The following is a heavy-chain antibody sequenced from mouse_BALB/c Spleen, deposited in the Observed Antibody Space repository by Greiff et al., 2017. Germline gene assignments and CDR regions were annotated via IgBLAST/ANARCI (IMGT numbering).Heavy chain of an antibody. CDR3: ARDPLNWDKGDYFDY. V-gene: IGHV7-3*02. J-gene: IGHJ2*01. CDR2: IRNKANGYTT. CDR1: GFTFTDYY. Sequence: EVHLVESGGGLVQPGGSLRLSCATSGFTFTDYYMSWVRQPPGKALEWLGFIRNKANGYTTEYSASVKGRFTISRDNSQSILYLQMNTLRAEDSATYYCARDPLNWDKGDYFDYWGQGTTLTVSS. D-gene: IGHD4-1*01.